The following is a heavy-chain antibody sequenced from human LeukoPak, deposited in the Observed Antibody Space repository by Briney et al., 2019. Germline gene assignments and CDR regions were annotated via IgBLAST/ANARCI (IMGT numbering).Heavy chain of an antibody. CDR1: GFTFSSYA. Sequence: GGSLRLSCAASGFTFSSYAMSWVRQAPGKGLEWVSAISGSGGSTYYADSVKGRFTISRDNSKNTLYLKMNSLRAEDTAVYYCAKVRYYDSSGYSPTDWGQGTLVTVSS. D-gene: IGHD3-22*01. CDR2: ISGSGGST. CDR3: AKVRYYDSSGYSPTD. V-gene: IGHV3-23*01. J-gene: IGHJ4*02.